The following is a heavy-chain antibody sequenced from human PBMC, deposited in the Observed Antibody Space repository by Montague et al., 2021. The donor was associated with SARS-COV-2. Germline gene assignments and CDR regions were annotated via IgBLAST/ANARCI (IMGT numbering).Heavy chain of an antibody. V-gene: IGHV4-34*01. Sequence: SETLSLTCAVSGGSFSRYYWSWIRQPPGKGLEWIGEISQSGNTKYNPSLQSRVSISLGTSRNQFSLKVSSVTAADTAIYYCARLGDGIVPSPILGLGPYYSFYSMDDWGKGTPVTVSS. CDR3: ARLGDGIVPSPILGLGPYYSFYSMDD. J-gene: IGHJ6*03. D-gene: IGHD2-2*02. CDR1: GGSFSRYY. CDR2: ISQSGNT.